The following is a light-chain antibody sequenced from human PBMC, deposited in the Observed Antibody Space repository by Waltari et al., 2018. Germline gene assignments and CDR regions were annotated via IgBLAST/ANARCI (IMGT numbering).Light chain of an antibody. CDR2: ATA. CDR3: QQSHTFPYT. Sequence: DTQLTQSPASLSASVGDRVTITCRASQSVSPSLNWYQQKAGKAPKLLIFATANLQNGVPSRFSGGGSETDFTLTITSLQPEDSATYYCQQSHTFPYTFGQGTTLEI. J-gene: IGKJ2*01. V-gene: IGKV1-39*01. CDR1: QSVSPS.